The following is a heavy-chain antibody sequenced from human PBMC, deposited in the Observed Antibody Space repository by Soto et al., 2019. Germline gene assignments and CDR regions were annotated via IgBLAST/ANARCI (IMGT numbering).Heavy chain of an antibody. V-gene: IGHV2-5*02. D-gene: IGHD2-21*02. Sequence: QITLKESGPTLVRPTQTLTLTCTFSGFSLSTSGVGVGWIRQPPGKALEWLALIYWDDDKRYSPSLKSRLTITQDTSKNQVVLTMTNMDPVDTATYYCAHSRCGGDCLQYYSSHYYYGMDVWGQGTTVTVSS. CDR2: IYWDDDK. CDR3: AHSRCGGDCLQYYSSHYYYGMDV. CDR1: GFSLSTSGVG. J-gene: IGHJ6*02.